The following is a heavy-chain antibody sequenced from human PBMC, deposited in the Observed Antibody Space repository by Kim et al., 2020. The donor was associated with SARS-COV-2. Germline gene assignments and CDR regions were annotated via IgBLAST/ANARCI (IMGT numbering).Heavy chain of an antibody. CDR3: ARVLDKKTTYYYGSGRRHYYYMDV. V-gene: IGHV3-53*01. J-gene: IGHJ6*03. CDR1: GFTVSSNY. D-gene: IGHD3-10*01. CDR2: IYSGGST. Sequence: GGSLRLSCAASGFTVSSNYMSWVRQAPGKGLEWVSVIYSGGSTYYADSVKGRFTISRDNSKNTLYLQMNSLRAEDTAVYYCARVLDKKTTYYYGSGRRHYYYMDVWGKGTTVTVSS.